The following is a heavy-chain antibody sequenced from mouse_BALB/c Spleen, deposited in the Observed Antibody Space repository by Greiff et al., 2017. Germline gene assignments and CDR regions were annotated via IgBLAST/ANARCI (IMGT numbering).Heavy chain of an antibody. CDR1: GYTFTSYW. CDR3: ARRRGNYFDY. CDR2: INPSTGYT. D-gene: IGHD2-14*01. Sequence: VQLQQSGAELAKPGASVKMSCKASGYTFTSYWMHWVKQRPGQGLEWIGYINPSTGYTEYNQKFKDKATLTADKSSSTAYMQLSSLTSEDSAVYYCARRRGNYFDYWGQGTTLTVSS. V-gene: IGHV1-7*01. J-gene: IGHJ2*01.